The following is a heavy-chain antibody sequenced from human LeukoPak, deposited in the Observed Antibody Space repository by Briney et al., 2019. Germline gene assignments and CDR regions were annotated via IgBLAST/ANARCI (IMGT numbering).Heavy chain of an antibody. V-gene: IGHV3-66*01. CDR3: ARGFRSVTTWGYFDY. D-gene: IGHD4-17*01. CDR1: GFTVSTNY. J-gene: IGHJ4*02. CDR2: IYSGGGT. Sequence: GGSLRLSCAASGFTVSTNYMNWVRQAPGKGLEWVSLIYSGGGTYYADSVKGRFTISRDNSRNTLSLQMNSLRVDDTAVYYCARGFRSVTTWGYFDYWGQGALVTVSS.